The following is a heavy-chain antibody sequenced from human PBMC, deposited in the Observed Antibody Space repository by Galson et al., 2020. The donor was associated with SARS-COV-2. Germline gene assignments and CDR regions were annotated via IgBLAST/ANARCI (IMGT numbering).Heavy chain of an antibody. CDR1: GFTFSDYY. J-gene: IGHJ6*02. D-gene: IGHD3-16*01. CDR3: ARDLLVGGGYYGMDV. V-gene: IGHV3-11*01. Sequence: GESLKISCAASGFTFSDYYMSWIRQAPGKGLEWVSYISSSGSTIYYADSVKGRFTISRDNAKNSLYLQMNSLRAEDTAVYYCARDLLVGGGYYGMDVWGQGTTVTVSS. CDR2: ISSSGSTI.